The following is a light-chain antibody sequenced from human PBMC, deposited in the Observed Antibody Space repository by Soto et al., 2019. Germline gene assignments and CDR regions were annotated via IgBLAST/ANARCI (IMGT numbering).Light chain of an antibody. CDR2: NNN. CDR3: ATWDDDLYTPI. CDR1: SSNIGAGYD. J-gene: IGLJ2*01. Sequence: QSVLTQPPSVSGAPGQRVTISCTGSSSNIGAGYDLHWYQQLPGTAPKLLIYNNNQRPSGVPDRFSGSKSGTSASLAITGLRSDDEADYYCATWDDDLYTPIIGGGTKVTVL. V-gene: IGLV1-40*01.